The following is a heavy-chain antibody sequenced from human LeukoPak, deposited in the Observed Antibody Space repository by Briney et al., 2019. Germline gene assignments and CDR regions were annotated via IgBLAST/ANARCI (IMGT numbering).Heavy chain of an antibody. V-gene: IGHV3-7*02. Sequence: GGSLRLSCAASGFTFSTYWMTWVRQAPGKGLEWVANIKGDGREKYYVDSVRGRFTISRDNAKNSLYLQMNSLRAEDTAMYYCASGGHVEYLGQGTLVSVSS. D-gene: IGHD3-16*01. CDR3: ASGGHVEY. CDR1: GFTFSTYW. J-gene: IGHJ4*02. CDR2: IKGDGREK.